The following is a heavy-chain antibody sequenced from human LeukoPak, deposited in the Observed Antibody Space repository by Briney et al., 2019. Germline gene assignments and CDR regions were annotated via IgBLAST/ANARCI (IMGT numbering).Heavy chain of an antibody. Sequence: ASVKVSCKASGGTFSSYTISWVRQAPGQGLEWMGRIIPILGIANYAQKFQGRVTITADKSTSTAYMELSSLRSEDTAVYYCARDCSSTSCYTPGDRFDPWGQGTLVTVSS. J-gene: IGHJ5*02. CDR3: ARDCSSTSCYTPGDRFDP. CDR1: GGTFSSYT. V-gene: IGHV1-69*04. D-gene: IGHD2-2*02. CDR2: IIPILGIA.